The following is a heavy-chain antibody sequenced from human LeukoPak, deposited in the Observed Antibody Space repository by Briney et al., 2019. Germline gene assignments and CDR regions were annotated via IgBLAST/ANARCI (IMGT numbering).Heavy chain of an antibody. CDR3: AREHPFEASNFVTAPDY. V-gene: IGHV1-18*01. Sequence: GASVKVSCKASGYTFTSYGISWVRQAPGQGLEWMGWISAYNGNTNYAQKLQGRVTMTTDTSTSTAYMELRSLRSDDTAVYYCAREHPFEASNFVTAPDYWGQGTLVTVSS. CDR1: GYTFTSYG. J-gene: IGHJ4*02. D-gene: IGHD2-21*02. CDR2: ISAYNGNT.